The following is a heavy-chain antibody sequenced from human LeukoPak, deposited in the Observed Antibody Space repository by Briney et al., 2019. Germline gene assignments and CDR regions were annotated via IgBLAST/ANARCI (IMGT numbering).Heavy chain of an antibody. CDR1: GYTFTSYG. D-gene: IGHD3-3*01. CDR3: ARGSRTIYDFWSGYYPYPDY. J-gene: IGHJ4*02. V-gene: IGHV1-18*01. CDR2: ISAYNGNT. Sequence: ASVKVSCKASGYTFTSYGISWVRQAPGQGLEWMGWISAYNGNTNYAQKLQGRVTMTTDTSTSTAYMELRSLRSDDTAVYYCARGSRTIYDFWSGYYPYPDYWGQGTLVTVSS.